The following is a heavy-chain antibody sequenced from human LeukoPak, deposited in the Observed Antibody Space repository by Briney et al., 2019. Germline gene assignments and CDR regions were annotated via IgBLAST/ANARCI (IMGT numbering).Heavy chain of an antibody. D-gene: IGHD3-10*01. J-gene: IGHJ6*02. CDR1: GFTFSSYW. V-gene: IGHV3-7*01. CDR2: IKQDGSEK. Sequence: PGGSLRLSCAASGFTFSSYWMSWVRQAPGKGLEWVANIKQDGSEKYYVDSVKGRFTISRDNAKNSLYLQMNSLRAEDTAVYCCAREGMVRGVIMMDYYYYGMDVWGQGTTVTVSS. CDR3: AREGMVRGVIMMDYYYYGMDV.